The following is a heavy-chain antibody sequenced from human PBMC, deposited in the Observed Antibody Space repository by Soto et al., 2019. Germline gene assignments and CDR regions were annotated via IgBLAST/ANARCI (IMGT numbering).Heavy chain of an antibody. CDR3: AKWTTLRYGMDV. D-gene: IGHD2-15*01. CDR2: ISGSGGST. Sequence: EVQLLESGGGLVQPGGSLRLSCAASGFTFSSYAMSWVRQAPGKGLEWVSAISGSGGSTYYADSVKGRFTISRDNSKNTLYLPMNSLRAEDTAVYYCAKWTTLRYGMDVWGQGTTVTVSS. V-gene: IGHV3-23*01. J-gene: IGHJ6*02. CDR1: GFTFSSYA.